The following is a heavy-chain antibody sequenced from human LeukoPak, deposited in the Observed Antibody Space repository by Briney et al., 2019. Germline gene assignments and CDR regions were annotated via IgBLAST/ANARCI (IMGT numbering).Heavy chain of an antibody. CDR2: ISGSGGST. Sequence: PGRSLRLSCAASGFTFDDYAMHWVRQAPGKGLEWVSAISGSGGSTYYADSVKGRFTISRDNSKNTLYLQMNSLRAEDTAVYYCAKVVNGGTLGGFDPWGQGTLVTVSS. V-gene: IGHV3-23*01. J-gene: IGHJ5*02. CDR1: GFTFDDYA. D-gene: IGHD4-23*01. CDR3: AKVVNGGTLGGFDP.